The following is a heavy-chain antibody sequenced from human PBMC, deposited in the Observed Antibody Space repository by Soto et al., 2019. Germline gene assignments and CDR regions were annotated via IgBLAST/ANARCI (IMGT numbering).Heavy chain of an antibody. D-gene: IGHD3-3*01. CDR1: GFSLSTSGVG. V-gene: IGHV2-5*01. J-gene: IGHJ4*02. Sequence: QITLKESGPTLVKPTQTLTLTCTFSGFSLSTSGVGVGWIRQPPGKALEWLALIYWNDDKRYSPSLKSRLTITKDTSKNQVVLTMTNVDPVDTATYYCAHQENDFWSGYYACFDYWGQGTLVTVSS. CDR2: IYWNDDK. CDR3: AHQENDFWSGYYACFDY.